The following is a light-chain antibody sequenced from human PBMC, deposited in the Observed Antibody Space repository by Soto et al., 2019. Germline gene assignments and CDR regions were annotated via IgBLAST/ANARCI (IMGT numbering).Light chain of an antibody. V-gene: IGLV2-14*01. J-gene: IGLJ1*01. CDR3: SSRTSTSTRV. Sequence: QSAMTHPASVSGSPGQSITISCTGTTSDVGGYNSVSWYQQHPGKAPELMIYDVSNRPSGISYRFSGSKSGNTASLTISGLQAEDEADYYCSSRTSTSTRVFGTGTKVSVL. CDR1: TSDVGGYNS. CDR2: DVS.